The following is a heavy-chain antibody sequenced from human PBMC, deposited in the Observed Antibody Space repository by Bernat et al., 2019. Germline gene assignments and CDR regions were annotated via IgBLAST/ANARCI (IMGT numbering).Heavy chain of an antibody. CDR2: IYHSGST. V-gene: IGHV4-30-2*01. J-gene: IGHJ5*02. CDR3: ARVRAAAGIGATFDP. Sequence: QLQLQESGSGLVKPSQTLSLTCAVSGGSISSGGYSWSWLRQPPGKGLEWIGFIYHSGSTYYNPSLKSRVTIPVDRSKNQFFLKLSSVHSADTAVYYCARVRAAAGIGATFDPWGQGTLVTVSS. CDR1: GGSISSGGYS. D-gene: IGHD6-13*01.